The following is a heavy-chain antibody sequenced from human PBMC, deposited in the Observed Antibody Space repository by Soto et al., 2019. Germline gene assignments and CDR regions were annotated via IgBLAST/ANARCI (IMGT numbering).Heavy chain of an antibody. D-gene: IGHD2-15*01. Sequence: SETLSLTCSVSGASISRYYWTWIRQTPGKGLEWIGYVHDSGSTKHNPSLKSRVTMSLDTSKNQLSLKLTSVTAADTAVYYCARGKIASTNYYGMGVWGQGTTVTVSS. CDR2: VHDSGST. V-gene: IGHV4-59*01. CDR3: ARGKIASTNYYGMGV. CDR1: GASISRYY. J-gene: IGHJ6*02.